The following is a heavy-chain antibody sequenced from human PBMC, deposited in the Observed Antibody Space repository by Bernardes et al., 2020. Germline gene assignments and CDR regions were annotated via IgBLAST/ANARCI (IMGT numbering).Heavy chain of an antibody. V-gene: IGHV4-59*01. CDR1: GGSISGYY. CDR3: ARGVGPGWFDP. CDR2: IYHSGST. D-gene: IGHD2-15*01. Sequence: SETLSLTCTVSGGSISGYYWSWIRQPPGKGLEWIGYIYHSGSTNYNPSLKSRVTISVDTSKNQFSLNLSSVTAADTALYYCARGVGPGWFDPWGQGTPVTVSS. J-gene: IGHJ5*02.